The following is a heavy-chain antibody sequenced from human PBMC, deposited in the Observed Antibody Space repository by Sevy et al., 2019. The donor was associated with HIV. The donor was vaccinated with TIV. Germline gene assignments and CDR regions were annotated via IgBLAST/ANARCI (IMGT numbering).Heavy chain of an antibody. Sequence: GGSLRLSCAASGFTFSSYAMHWVRQAPGKGLEWVAVISYDGSNKYYADSVKGRFTISRDNSKNTLYLQMDGLRAEDTALYYCARHDEPDYHYFDMDVRGQGTTVTVSS. J-gene: IGHJ6*02. V-gene: IGHV3-30-3*01. CDR2: ISYDGSNK. D-gene: IGHD3-16*01. CDR1: GFTFSSYA. CDR3: ARHDEPDYHYFDMDV.